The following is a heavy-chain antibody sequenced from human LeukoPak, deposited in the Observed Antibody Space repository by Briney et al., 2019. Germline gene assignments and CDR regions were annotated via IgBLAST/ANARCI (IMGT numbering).Heavy chain of an antibody. Sequence: GGGLRLSFSASGFTLSGYYIRWIRQAPGEGVEWGSAISGSGGSTYYADSVKGRFTISRDNSKNTLYLQMNSLRAEDTAVYYCAKYDSSGYFSGMDVWGQGTTVTVSS. D-gene: IGHD3-22*01. CDR2: ISGSGGST. CDR3: AKYDSSGYFSGMDV. J-gene: IGHJ6*02. V-gene: IGHV3-23*01. CDR1: GFTLSGYY.